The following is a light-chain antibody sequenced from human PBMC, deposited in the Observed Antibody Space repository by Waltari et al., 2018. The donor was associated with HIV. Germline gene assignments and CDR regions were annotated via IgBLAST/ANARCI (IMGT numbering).Light chain of an antibody. V-gene: IGLV8-61*01. Sequence: QTVVTQEPSFSVSPGGTVTLTCPFSSGSISTTYSPSWYQHTPGQAPRTLIYNTNTRSSGVPDRFSGSILGNKAALNITGAQADDECDYYCVLYMGSGISGFGGGTKLTVL. CDR2: NTN. J-gene: IGLJ2*01. CDR1: SGSISTTYS. CDR3: VLYMGSGISG.